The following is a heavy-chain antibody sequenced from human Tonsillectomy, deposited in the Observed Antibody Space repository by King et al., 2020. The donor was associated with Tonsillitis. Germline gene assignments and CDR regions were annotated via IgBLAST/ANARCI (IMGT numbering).Heavy chain of an antibody. V-gene: IGHV5-10-1*01. Sequence: QLVQSGAEVKKPGESLRISCKGSGYSFTSYWISWVRQMPGKGLEWMGRIYPSDSYTNYSPSFQGHVTISADKSISTAYLQWSSLKASDTAMYYCATLAYDILAGYRSRFDYWGQGTLVTVSS. CDR3: ATLAYDILAGYRSRFDY. J-gene: IGHJ4*02. D-gene: IGHD3-9*01. CDR2: IYPSDSYT. CDR1: GYSFTSYW.